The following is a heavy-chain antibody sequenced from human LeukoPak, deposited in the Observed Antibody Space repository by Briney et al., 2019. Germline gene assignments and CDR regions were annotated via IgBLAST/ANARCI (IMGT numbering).Heavy chain of an antibody. CDR1: GGSISSYY. CDR2: IYYSGST. Sequence: SETLSLTCTVSGGSISSYYWSWIRQPPGKGLEWIGSIYYSGSTYYNPSLKSRVTISVDTSKNQFSLKLSSVTAADTAVYYCARHTIRGYDVSTFDYWGQGTLVTVSS. V-gene: IGHV4-39*01. J-gene: IGHJ4*02. CDR3: ARHTIRGYDVSTFDY. D-gene: IGHD5-12*01.